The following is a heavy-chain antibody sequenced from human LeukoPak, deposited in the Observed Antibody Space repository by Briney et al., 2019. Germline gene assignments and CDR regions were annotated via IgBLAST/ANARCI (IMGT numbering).Heavy chain of an antibody. CDR1: GGSISSYY. CDR3: ARDQGYSYGVVVFGVGAFDY. V-gene: IGHV4-59*01. Sequence: PSETLSLTCTVSGGSISSYYWSWIRQPPGKGLEWIGYIFYSGSTNYNPSLKSRVTISVDTSKNQFSLKLSSVTAADTAVYYCARDQGYSYGVVVFGVGAFDYWGQGTLVTVSS. J-gene: IGHJ4*02. CDR2: IFYSGST. D-gene: IGHD5-18*01.